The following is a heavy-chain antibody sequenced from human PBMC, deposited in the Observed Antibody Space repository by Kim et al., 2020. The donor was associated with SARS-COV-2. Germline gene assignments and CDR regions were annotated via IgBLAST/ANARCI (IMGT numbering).Heavy chain of an antibody. CDR1: GYSFTSYW. D-gene: IGHD5-18*01. CDR3: ARHSPYGSYGWGDYYYYGMDV. V-gene: IGHV5-10-1*01. Sequence: GESLKISCKGSGYSFTSYWISWVRQMPGKGLEWMGRIDPSDSYTNYSPSFQGHVTISADKSISTAYLQWSSLKASDTAMYYCARHSPYGSYGWGDYYYYGMDVWGQGTTVTVSS. J-gene: IGHJ6*02. CDR2: IDPSDSYT.